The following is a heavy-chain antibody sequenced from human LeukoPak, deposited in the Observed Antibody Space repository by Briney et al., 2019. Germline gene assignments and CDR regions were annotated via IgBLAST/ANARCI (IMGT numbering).Heavy chain of an antibody. CDR2: IIPILGIA. D-gene: IGHD3-22*01. J-gene: IGHJ4*02. Sequence: GASVNVSCKASGGTFSSYTISWVRQAPGQGLEWMGRIIPILGIANYAHKFQGRVTITADKSTSTAYMELSSLRSEDTAVYYCARAATDYYDSSGYDYWGQGTLVTVSS. CDR1: GGTFSSYT. CDR3: ARAATDYYDSSGYDY. V-gene: IGHV1-69*02.